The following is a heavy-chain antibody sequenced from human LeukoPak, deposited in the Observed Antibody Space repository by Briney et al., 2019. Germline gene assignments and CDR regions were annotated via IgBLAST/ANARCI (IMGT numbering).Heavy chain of an antibody. CDR3: ARIDSTAGGDY. D-gene: IGHD3-9*01. CDR2: ISSSGST. V-gene: IGHV4-59*12. CDR1: GASISNYY. J-gene: IGHJ4*02. Sequence: SETLSLTCTVSGASISNYYWSWIRQSPGKGLEWIGSISSSGSTYYNPALKSRVTISLDTSKNQFSLRMSSVTAADTAVYYCARIDSTAGGDYWGQGTLVTVSS.